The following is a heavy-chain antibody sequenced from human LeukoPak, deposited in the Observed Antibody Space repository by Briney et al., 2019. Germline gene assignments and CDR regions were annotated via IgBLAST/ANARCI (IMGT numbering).Heavy chain of an antibody. CDR2: INPNNGNT. V-gene: IGHV1-18*01. D-gene: IGHD5-12*01. CDR1: GFTFSKSG. Sequence: GASVKVSCKASGFTFSKSGVSWVRQAPGQGLEWMGWINPNNGNTTYIQKLQGRVTMTTDTSTSTAYMELRSLRSDDTAVYYCAKSSLSRWLRFADYWGQGTLVTVSS. CDR3: AKSSLSRWLRFADY. J-gene: IGHJ4*02.